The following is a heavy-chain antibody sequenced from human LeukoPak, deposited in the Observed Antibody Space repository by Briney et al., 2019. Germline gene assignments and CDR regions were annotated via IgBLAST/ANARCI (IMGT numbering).Heavy chain of an antibody. J-gene: IGHJ4*02. CDR2: INPNSGGT. D-gene: IGHD6-13*01. CDR1: GYTFTGYY. Sequence: GASVKVSCKASGYTFTGYYMHWVRQAPGQGLEWMGWINPNSGGTNYSQKFQGRVTITRDTSASTAYMELSSLRSEDTAVYYCARGLRGIAAAGPYYFDYWGQGTLVTVSS. V-gene: IGHV1-2*02. CDR3: ARGLRGIAAAGPYYFDY.